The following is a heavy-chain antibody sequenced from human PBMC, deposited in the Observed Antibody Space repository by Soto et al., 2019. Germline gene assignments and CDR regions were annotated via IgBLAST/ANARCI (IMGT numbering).Heavy chain of an antibody. Sequence: PSQTLSLTCAISGESVSINSGAWNWIRQSPSRGLEWLGRAYWRSKWYIEYALSVKSRVTINPDTSKNQFSLQLNSVTPEDTAVYYCARTKGYFDYWGPGTLVTV. CDR1: GESVSINSGA. J-gene: IGHJ4*02. CDR3: ARTKGYFDY. CDR2: AYWRSKWYI. V-gene: IGHV6-1*01.